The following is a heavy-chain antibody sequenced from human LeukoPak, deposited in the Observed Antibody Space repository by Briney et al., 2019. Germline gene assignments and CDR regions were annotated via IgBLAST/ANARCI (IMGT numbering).Heavy chain of an antibody. J-gene: IGHJ4*02. CDR3: ARSNYYDSSGYYDY. Sequence: SETLSLTCTVSGGSISYYYWSWIRQPPEKGLEWIGYIYYSGSTNYNPSLKSRVTISVDTSKNQFSLKSHSVTAADTAVYYCARSNYYDSSGYYDYWGQGTLVTVSS. V-gene: IGHV4-59*08. CDR1: GGSISYYY. D-gene: IGHD3-22*01. CDR2: IYYSGST.